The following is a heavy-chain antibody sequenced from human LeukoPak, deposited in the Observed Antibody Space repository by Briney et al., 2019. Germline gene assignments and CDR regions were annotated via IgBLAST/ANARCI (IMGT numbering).Heavy chain of an antibody. V-gene: IGHV1-69*05. CDR2: IIPIFGTA. Sequence: PGGSLRLSCAASGFTFSSYAISWVRQAPGQGLEWMGRIIPIFGTANYAQKFQGRVTITTDESTSTAYMELSSLRSEDTAVYYCARSPMGYCSGGSCYTIFPFDYWGQGTLVTVSS. J-gene: IGHJ4*02. CDR1: GFTFSSYA. CDR3: ARSPMGYCSGGSCYTIFPFDY. D-gene: IGHD2-15*01.